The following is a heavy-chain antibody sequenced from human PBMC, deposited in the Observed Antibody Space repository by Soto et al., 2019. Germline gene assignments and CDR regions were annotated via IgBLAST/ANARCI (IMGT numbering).Heavy chain of an antibody. CDR2: IYYSGGT. V-gene: IGHV4-39*01. Sequence: SETLSLTCTVSGGSISSSSYYWGWIRQPPGKGLEWIGSIYYSGGTYYNPSLKRRVTISVDTSKNQFSLKLSSVTAADTAVYYCARYDILTGYYDYWGQGTLVTVSS. J-gene: IGHJ4*02. CDR1: GGSISSSSYY. D-gene: IGHD3-9*01. CDR3: ARYDILTGYYDY.